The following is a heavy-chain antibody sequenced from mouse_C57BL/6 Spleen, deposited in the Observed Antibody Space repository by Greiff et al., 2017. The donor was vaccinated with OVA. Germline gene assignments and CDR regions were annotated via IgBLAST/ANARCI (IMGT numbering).Heavy chain of an antibody. V-gene: IGHV6-6*01. Sequence: EVMLVESGGGLVQPGGSMKLSCAASGFTFSDAWMDWVRQSPEKGLEWVAEIRNKANNHATYYAESVKGRFTISRDDSKSSVYLQMNSLRAEDTGIYYCTSDDGYYGYAMDYWGQGTSVTVSS. CDR1: GFTFSDAW. CDR3: TSDDGYYGYAMDY. J-gene: IGHJ4*01. CDR2: IRNKANNHAT. D-gene: IGHD2-3*01.